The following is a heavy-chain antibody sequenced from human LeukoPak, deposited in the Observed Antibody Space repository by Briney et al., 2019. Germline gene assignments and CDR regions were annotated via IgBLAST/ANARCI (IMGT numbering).Heavy chain of an antibody. CDR3: AKCAAAGCDHDWFDP. CDR1: GFTFSSYG. D-gene: IGHD6-13*01. Sequence: GGSLRLSCAASGFTFSSYGMHWVRQAPGKGLEWVAVISYDGSNKYYADSVKGRFTISRDNSKNTLYLQMNSLRAEDTAVYYCAKCAAAGCDHDWFDPWGQGTLVTVSS. CDR2: ISYDGSNK. V-gene: IGHV3-30*18. J-gene: IGHJ5*02.